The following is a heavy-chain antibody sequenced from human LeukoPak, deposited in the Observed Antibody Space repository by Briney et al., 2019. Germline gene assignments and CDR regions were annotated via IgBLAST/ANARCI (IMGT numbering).Heavy chain of an antibody. CDR2: IYYSGST. D-gene: IGHD3-22*01. V-gene: IGHV4-31*03. CDR3: ARSDDYYDSGMDV. CDR1: GGSISSGGYY. J-gene: IGHJ6*02. Sequence: PSETLSLTCTVSGGSISSGGYYWSWIRQHPGKGLEWIGYIYYSGSTYYNPSLKSRVTISVDTSKNQFSLKLSSVTAADTAVYYCARSDDYYDSGMDVWGQGTTVTASS.